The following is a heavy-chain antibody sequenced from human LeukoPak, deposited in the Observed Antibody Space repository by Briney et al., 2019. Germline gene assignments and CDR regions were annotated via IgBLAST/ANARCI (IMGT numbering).Heavy chain of an antibody. Sequence: SETLSLTCAVYGGSFSGYYWSWIRQPPGKGLEWIGEINHSGSTNYNPSLKSRVTISVDTSKNQFSLKLSSVTAADTAVYYCARGGIIAAFVYWGQGTLVTVSS. CDR1: GGSFSGYY. V-gene: IGHV4-34*01. CDR3: ARGGIIAAFVY. D-gene: IGHD6-13*01. CDR2: INHSGST. J-gene: IGHJ4*02.